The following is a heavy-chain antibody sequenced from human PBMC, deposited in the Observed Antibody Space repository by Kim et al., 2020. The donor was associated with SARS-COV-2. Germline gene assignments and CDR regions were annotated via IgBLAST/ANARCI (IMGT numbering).Heavy chain of an antibody. Sequence: GGSLRLSCAASGFTFSSHWMHWVRQGPGKGLVWVSRINSDGSNIDYADSVKGRFSISRDNAKSTLYLQMNSLRDEDTDEYYCARVRPRVGATNDAFDFWGLGTMVIVSS. CDR3: ARVRPRVGATNDAFDF. CDR1: GFTFSSHW. CDR2: INSDGSNI. V-gene: IGHV3-74*01. D-gene: IGHD1-26*01. J-gene: IGHJ3*01.